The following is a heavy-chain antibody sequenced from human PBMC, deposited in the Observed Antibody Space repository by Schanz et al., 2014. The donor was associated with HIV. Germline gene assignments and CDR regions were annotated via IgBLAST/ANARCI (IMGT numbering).Heavy chain of an antibody. Sequence: EVQLLESGGGFVQPGGSLRLSCAASGFAFNNYAMTWVRQGAGKGLEWVSTISESGRYTYYADSVKGRFTISRDTSKKTLYLQMNSLRADDTAVYFCAIRTPMVTFGAFDIWGRGTWVTVSS. J-gene: IGHJ3*02. CDR1: GFAFNNYA. D-gene: IGHD5-18*01. CDR2: ISESGRYT. CDR3: AIRTPMVTFGAFDI. V-gene: IGHV3-23*01.